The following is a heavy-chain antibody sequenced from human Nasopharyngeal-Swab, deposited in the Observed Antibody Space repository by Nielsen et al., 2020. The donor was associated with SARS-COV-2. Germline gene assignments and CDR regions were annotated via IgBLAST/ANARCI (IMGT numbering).Heavy chain of an antibody. CDR2: MNPNSGNT. V-gene: IGHV1-8*01. J-gene: IGHJ4*02. D-gene: IGHD1-1*01. CDR3: ARVGTTGTTAFDY. Sequence: WVRQAPGQGLEWMGWMNPNSGNTGYAQKFQGRVTMTRNTSISTAYMELRSLRSDDTAVYYCARVGTTGTTAFDYWGQGTLVTVSS.